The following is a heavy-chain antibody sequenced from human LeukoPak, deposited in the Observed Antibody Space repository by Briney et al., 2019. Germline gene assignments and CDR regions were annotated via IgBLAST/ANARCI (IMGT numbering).Heavy chain of an antibody. Sequence: ASVKVSCKASGGTFSSYAISWVRQAPGQGLEWMGGIIPIFGTPSYAQKFQGGVTITADSSTSTAYMELSSLRSDDTAVYYCATTSSGWFYFDSWGQGTLVTVSS. D-gene: IGHD6-19*01. V-gene: IGHV1-69*13. CDR2: IIPIFGTP. CDR3: ATTSSGWFYFDS. J-gene: IGHJ4*02. CDR1: GGTFSSYA.